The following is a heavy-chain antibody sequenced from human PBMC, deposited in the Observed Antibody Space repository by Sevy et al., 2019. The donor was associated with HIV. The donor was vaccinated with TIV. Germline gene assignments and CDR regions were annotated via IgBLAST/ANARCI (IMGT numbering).Heavy chain of an antibody. J-gene: IGHJ4*02. V-gene: IGHV4-34*01. Sequence: SETLSLTCGVYGVSLSDYCWSWIRQPPGKGLEWIGEINESGSTNYNPTLKSRVTISIDTSKKLFSLNLSSVTAADTAVYYCARVGGYYDKGFDSWGQGRLVTVSS. D-gene: IGHD3-22*01. CDR1: GVSLSDYC. CDR3: ARVGGYYDKGFDS. CDR2: INESGST.